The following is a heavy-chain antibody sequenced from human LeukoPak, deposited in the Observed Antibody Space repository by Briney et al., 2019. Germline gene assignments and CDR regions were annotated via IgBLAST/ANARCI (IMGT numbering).Heavy chain of an antibody. V-gene: IGHV3-64D*06. J-gene: IGHJ3*02. Sequence: GGSLRLSCSGSGFTLRFYAMHWVRQAPGKGLEYVSAISGNGGSTYYADSVKGRFTISRDNSRDTLYLQMSSLRAEDTAVYYCVKGRVGTTRWDAFDIWGQGTMVTVSS. D-gene: IGHD1-26*01. CDR3: VKGRVGTTRWDAFDI. CDR1: GFTLRFYA. CDR2: ISGNGGST.